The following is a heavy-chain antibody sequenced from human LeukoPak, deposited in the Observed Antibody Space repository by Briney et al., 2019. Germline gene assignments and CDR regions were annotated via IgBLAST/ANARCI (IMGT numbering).Heavy chain of an antibody. D-gene: IGHD5-18*01. CDR1: GFEFNNYW. J-gene: IGHJ4*02. CDR2: IKEDGSET. CDR3: ARDLSGVTGYTYGRGIDY. Sequence: GGSLRLSCAASGFEFNNYWMSWVRQAPGKGLEGVANIKEDGSETYYVDSVKGRFTISRDNAKTSLYLQMNSLRAEDTAVYYCARDLSGVTGYTYGRGIDYWGQGTLVTVSS. V-gene: IGHV3-7*01.